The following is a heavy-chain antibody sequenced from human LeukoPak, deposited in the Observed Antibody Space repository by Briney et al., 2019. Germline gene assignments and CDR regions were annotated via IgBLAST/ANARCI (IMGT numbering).Heavy chain of an antibody. CDR2: IIPLLGIA. V-gene: IGHV1-69*04. CDR1: GGTFSSYA. D-gene: IGHD3-3*01. CDR3: TRDSIKGVRFFGY. Sequence: SPVSVSCKASGGTFSSYAISSVRQAPGQGGEGMGRIIPLLGIANYAQKFQGRVTITADKATSTAYMELSNLRSEDTAVYYCTRDSIKGVRFFGYWGQGTLVTVSS. J-gene: IGHJ4*02.